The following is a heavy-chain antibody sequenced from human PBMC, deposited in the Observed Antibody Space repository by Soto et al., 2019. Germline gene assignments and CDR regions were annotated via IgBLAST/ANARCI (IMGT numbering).Heavy chain of an antibody. D-gene: IGHD1-1*01. CDR2: IYYSGST. Sequence: PSETLSLSCTVSGDSVSSSSYYWDWIRQPPGKGLEWIASIYYSGSTYYRPSLKSRVTISVDTSKNQFSLRLRSVTAADTAIYYCARRTILGTFYYQLDVPGKGTTVLVSS. V-gene: IGHV4-39*01. J-gene: IGHJ6*03. CDR3: ARRTILGTFYYQLDV. CDR1: GDSVSSSSYY.